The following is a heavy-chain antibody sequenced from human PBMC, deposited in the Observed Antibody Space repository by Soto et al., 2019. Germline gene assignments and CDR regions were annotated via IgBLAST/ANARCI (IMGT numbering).Heavy chain of an antibody. CDR3: ARGGSYSSSWDAFDI. J-gene: IGHJ3*02. CDR1: GGTFSRYA. D-gene: IGHD6-13*01. Sequence: SSVKVSCKASGGTFSRYAISWVRQAPGQGLEWMGGIIPIFGTANYAQKFQGRVTITADESTSTAYMDLSSLRSEDTAVYYCARGGSYSSSWDAFDIWGQGTMVTVSS. CDR2: IIPIFGTA. V-gene: IGHV1-69*13.